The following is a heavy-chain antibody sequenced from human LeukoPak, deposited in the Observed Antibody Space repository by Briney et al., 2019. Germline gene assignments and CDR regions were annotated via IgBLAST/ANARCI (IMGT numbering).Heavy chain of an antibody. CDR3: AXXXXXXXXXXDTYYYYGMDV. Sequence: GGSLRLSCAASGFTVSSNYMSWVRQAPGKGLEWVSVIYSGGSTYYANSVKGRFTISRDNSKNTLYLQMNSLRAEDTAAYYCAXXXXXXXXXXDTYYYYGMDVWGQGTTVTVSS. J-gene: IGHJ6*02. CDR2: IYSGGST. CDR1: GFTVSSNY. V-gene: IGHV3-53*01. D-gene: IGHD5-18*01.